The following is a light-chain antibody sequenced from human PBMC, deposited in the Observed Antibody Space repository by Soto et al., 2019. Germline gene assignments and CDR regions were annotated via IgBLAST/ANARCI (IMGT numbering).Light chain of an antibody. CDR2: GNS. CDR3: QSYDSTLSAFYV. J-gene: IGLJ1*01. V-gene: IGLV1-40*01. Sequence: SVLTQPPSVSGAPGQRVTISCTGGSSNIGAGYDVHWYQQLPGTAPKLLIYGNSNRPSGVPDRFSGSKSCTSASLAITGLQAEDEADSYCQSYDSTLSAFYVFGTGTKVTV. CDR1: SSNIGAGYD.